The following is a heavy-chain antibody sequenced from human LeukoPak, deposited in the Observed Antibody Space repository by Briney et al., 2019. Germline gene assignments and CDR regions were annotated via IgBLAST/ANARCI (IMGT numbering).Heavy chain of an antibody. V-gene: IGHV4-59*01. CDR2: IYYSGST. J-gene: IGHJ6*03. CDR3: ARTTEGGYTYDYFYYYYMDV. Sequence: SETLSLTCTVSGVSISSYYWSWIRQPPGKGLEWIGYIYYSGSTNYNPSLKSRVTISVDSSKNQFSLKLSSVTAADTAVYYCARTTEGGYTYDYFYYYYMDVWGKGTTVTISS. CDR1: GVSISSYY. D-gene: IGHD5-18*01.